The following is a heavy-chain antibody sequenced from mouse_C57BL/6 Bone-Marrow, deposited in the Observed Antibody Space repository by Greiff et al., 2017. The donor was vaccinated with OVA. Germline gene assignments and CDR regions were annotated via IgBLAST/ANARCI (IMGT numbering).Heavy chain of an antibody. V-gene: IGHV5-9*01. CDR2: ISGGGGNT. D-gene: IGHD1-1*01. CDR1: GFTFSSYT. Sequence: EVKLVESGGGLVKPGGSLKLSCAASGFTFSSYTMSWVRQTPEKRLEWVATISGGGGNTYYPDSVKGRFTISRDNAKNTLYLQMSSLRSEDTALYYCARDYYGSSPLGYWGQGTLGTVSA. CDR3: ARDYYGSSPLGY. J-gene: IGHJ3*02.